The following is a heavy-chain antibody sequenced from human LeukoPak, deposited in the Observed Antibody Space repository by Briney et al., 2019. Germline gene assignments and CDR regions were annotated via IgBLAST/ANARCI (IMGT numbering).Heavy chain of an antibody. CDR3: VRAAMPYIINGRRFDY. CDR2: SGTVGDT. Sequence: GGSLRLSCAASGFTSSAYDMHWVRQITGGGLEWVSTSGTVGDTFYSDSVKGRFTISRENAKNSVHVQMNSLRVEDSAIYFCVRAAMPYIINGRRFDYWGQGTLVTVSS. D-gene: IGHD2-2*01. V-gene: IGHV3-13*04. J-gene: IGHJ4*02. CDR1: GFTSSAYD.